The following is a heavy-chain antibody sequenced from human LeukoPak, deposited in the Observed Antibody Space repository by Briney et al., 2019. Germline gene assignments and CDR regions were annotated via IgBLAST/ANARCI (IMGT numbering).Heavy chain of an antibody. V-gene: IGHV4-39*01. D-gene: IGHD1/OR15-1a*01. CDR1: GGSISRGSYY. CDR2: TYYSGST. CDR3: VRHLYPHGAGTTASPPGY. J-gene: IGHJ4*02. Sequence: PSETLSLTCTVSGGSISRGSYYWGWIRQPPGKGLEWIGSTYYSGSTYYNPSLKSRVTISVDTSKNQFSLKVNSVTAAETAVYYCVRHLYPHGAGTTASPPGYWGQGTLVTVSS.